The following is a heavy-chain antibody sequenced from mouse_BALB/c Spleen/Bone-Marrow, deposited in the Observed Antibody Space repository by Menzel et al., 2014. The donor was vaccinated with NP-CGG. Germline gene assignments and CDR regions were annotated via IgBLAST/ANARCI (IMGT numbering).Heavy chain of an antibody. CDR3: ARHHRYAYYFDY. Sequence: QVQLQQSGSVLVRPGASVKLPCQASGYTFTSSWMHWAKQRPGQGLKWIGEIHPNGGNTNYNEKFKGKATLTVDTSSSTAYVDLSSLTAEDSAVYFCARHHRYAYYFDYWGQGTTLTVSS. CDR1: GYTFTSSW. J-gene: IGHJ2*01. V-gene: IGHV1S130*01. CDR2: IHPNGGNT. D-gene: IGHD2-14*01.